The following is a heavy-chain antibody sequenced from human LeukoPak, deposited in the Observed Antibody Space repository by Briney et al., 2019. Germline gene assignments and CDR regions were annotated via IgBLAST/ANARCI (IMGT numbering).Heavy chain of an antibody. CDR2: IKDDGREK. J-gene: IGHJ4*02. V-gene: IGHV3-7*03. Sequence: PGGSLRLSCAASGFIFSNYWMTWVRQAPGKGLEWVANIKDDGREKHYVDSVQGRFTISRDDSKNTLYLQMDSLRADDTSVYYCAGNPPFDYWGQGTLVTVSS. CDR3: AGNPPFDY. D-gene: IGHD2/OR15-2a*01. CDR1: GFIFSNYW.